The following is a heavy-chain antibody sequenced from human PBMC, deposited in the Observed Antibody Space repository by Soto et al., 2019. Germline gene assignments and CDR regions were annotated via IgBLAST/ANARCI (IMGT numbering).Heavy chain of an antibody. J-gene: IGHJ6*02. D-gene: IGHD3-3*01. V-gene: IGHV3-33*01. CDR1: GFTFSSYG. CDR3: ARVYMNYDFWSGYYSSPYYYGMDV. CDR2: IWYDGSNK. Sequence: QVQLVESGGGVVQPGRSLRLSCAASGFTFSSYGMHWVRQAPGKGLEWVAVIWYDGSNKYYADSVKGRFTISRDNSKNTLYLQMNSLRAEDTAVYYCARVYMNYDFWSGYYSSPYYYGMDVWGQGTTVTVSS.